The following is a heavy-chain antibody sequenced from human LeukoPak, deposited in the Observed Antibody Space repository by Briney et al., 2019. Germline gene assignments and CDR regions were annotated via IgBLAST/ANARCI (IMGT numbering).Heavy chain of an antibody. D-gene: IGHD2-15*01. CDR3: ARGYCSGGSCYSSFDY. Sequence: GRSLRLSCAASGFTFSTYVMHWVRQAPGKGLEWVAVIWYDGSNKYYADSVKGRFTISRDNSKNTLYLQMNSLRAEDTAVYYCARGYCSGGSCYSSFDYWGQGTLVTVSS. V-gene: IGHV3-33*01. CDR2: IWYDGSNK. J-gene: IGHJ4*02. CDR1: GFTFSTYV.